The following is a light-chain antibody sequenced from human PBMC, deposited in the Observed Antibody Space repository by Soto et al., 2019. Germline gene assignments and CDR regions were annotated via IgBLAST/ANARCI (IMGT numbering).Light chain of an antibody. J-gene: IGKJ1*01. CDR1: QSVRSN. CDR3: QQYNYWPPWT. V-gene: IGKV3-15*01. Sequence: EIMMTQSPVTLSVPPGERATLSCRASQSVRSNLAWYQQKPGQAPRLLMYDASTRATGIPARFSGSGSGTEFTLTISSLQSEDFAVYYCQQYNYWPPWTFGQGTKVDIK. CDR2: DAS.